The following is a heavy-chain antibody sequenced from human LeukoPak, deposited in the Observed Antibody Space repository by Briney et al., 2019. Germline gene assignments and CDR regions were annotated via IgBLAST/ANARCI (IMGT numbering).Heavy chain of an antibody. D-gene: IGHD2-2*01. CDR2: IIPIFGTA. CDR1: GGTFSSYA. CDR3: ARDEICSRTSCSQGFDP. J-gene: IGHJ5*02. V-gene: IGHV1-69*13. Sequence: ASVKVSCKASGGTFSSYAISWVRQAPGQGLEWMGGIIPIFGTANYAQKFQGRVTITADESTSTAYMELSSLRSEDTAVYYCARDEICSRTSCSQGFDPWGQGTLVTVSS.